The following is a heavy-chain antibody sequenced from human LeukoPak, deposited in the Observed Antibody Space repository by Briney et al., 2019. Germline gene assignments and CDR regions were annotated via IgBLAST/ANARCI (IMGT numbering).Heavy chain of an antibody. CDR3: AKDRYSGTYFDY. CDR1: GFTFSSYA. CDR2: SSGSGDNT. V-gene: IGHV3-23*01. J-gene: IGHJ4*02. Sequence: GGSLRLSCSASGFTFSSYAMNWVRQVPGKGLEWVSASSGSGDNTFYADSVKGRFTFSRDNSKNTLYLQMNSLRAEDTAVYYCAKDRYSGTYFDYWGQGALVTVSS. D-gene: IGHD1-26*01.